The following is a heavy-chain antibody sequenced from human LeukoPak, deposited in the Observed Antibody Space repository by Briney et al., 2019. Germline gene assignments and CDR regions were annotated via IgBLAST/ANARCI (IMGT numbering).Heavy chain of an antibody. V-gene: IGHV4-59*08. CDR1: GGSISSYY. Sequence: PSETLSLTCTVSGGSISSYYWSWIRQPPGKGLEWIGYIYYSGSTNYNPSLKSRVTISVDTSKNQFSLKLSSVTAADTAVYYCARPRDGYNYGYFDLWGRGTLVTVSS. CDR2: IYYSGST. D-gene: IGHD5-24*01. CDR3: ARPRDGYNYGYFDL. J-gene: IGHJ2*01.